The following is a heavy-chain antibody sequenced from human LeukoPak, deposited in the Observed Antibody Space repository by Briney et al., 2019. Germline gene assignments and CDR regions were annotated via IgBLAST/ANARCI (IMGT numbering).Heavy chain of an antibody. CDR2: IYYTGNT. CDR1: GASISGSGYY. Sequence: TSETLSLTCAVSGASISGSGYYLGWIRQPPGKGLEWIGNIYYTGNTYYNASLQSRVTTSIDTSKNQFSLRLNSVTAADTAMYYCVKSGGYGLIDYWGQGTLVTVSS. J-gene: IGHJ4*02. CDR3: VKSGGYGLIDY. D-gene: IGHD1-26*01. V-gene: IGHV4-39*01.